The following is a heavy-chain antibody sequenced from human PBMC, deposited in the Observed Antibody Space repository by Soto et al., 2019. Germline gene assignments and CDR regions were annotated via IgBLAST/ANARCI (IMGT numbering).Heavy chain of an antibody. Sequence: QVQLVESGGGVVQPGRSLRLSCAASGFTFSTFAMHWVRQAAGKGLEWVAVISDDGITKYYADSVKGRFTISRDNSKNTLYLEMNSLRAEDTAVYYGYSSGWWGQGTLVTVSS. CDR3: YSSGW. CDR1: GFTFSTFA. J-gene: IGHJ4*02. V-gene: IGHV3-30*03. CDR2: ISDDGITK. D-gene: IGHD6-19*01.